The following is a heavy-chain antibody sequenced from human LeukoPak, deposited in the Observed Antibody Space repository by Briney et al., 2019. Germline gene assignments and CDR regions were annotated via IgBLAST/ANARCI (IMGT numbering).Heavy chain of an antibody. CDR1: GYTFTNYY. CDR3: ARHDLGGNSPFDY. D-gene: IGHD4-23*01. CDR2: INPSGSST. V-gene: IGHV1-46*01. Sequence: ASVKVSCKTFGYTFTNYYMHWVRQAPGQGLEWVGIINPSGSSTTYAQKFQGRVTMTRDTSTSTDFMELSSLRSEDTAVYYCARHDLGGNSPFDYWGQGTLVTVSS. J-gene: IGHJ4*02.